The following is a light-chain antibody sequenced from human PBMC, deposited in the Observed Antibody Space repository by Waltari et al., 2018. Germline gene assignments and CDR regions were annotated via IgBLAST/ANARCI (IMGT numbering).Light chain of an antibody. Sequence: SYVLTQPPSVSVAPGKTATITCGGNNIGGKSVHWYQQKPGQAPGLVIDYDTDRPSGIPERFDGSKSGNTATLDITGAEAGDEADYYWQVWDSSSDQGVFGPGTKVTVL. CDR1: NIGGKS. CDR3: QVWDSSSDQGV. J-gene: IGLJ1*01. V-gene: IGLV3-21*04. CDR2: YDT.